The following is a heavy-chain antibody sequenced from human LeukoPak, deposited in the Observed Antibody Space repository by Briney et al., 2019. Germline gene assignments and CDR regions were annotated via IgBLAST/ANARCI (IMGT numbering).Heavy chain of an antibody. J-gene: IGHJ4*02. CDR2: ISSSGSTI. CDR1: GFTFSSYE. Sequence: GGSLRLSCAASGFTFSSYEMNWVRQAPGKGLEWVSYISSSGSTIYYADSVKCRFTISRDNAKNSLYLQMNSLRAEDTAVYYCARDTYYDSSGPDDYWGQGTLVTVSS. V-gene: IGHV3-48*03. CDR3: ARDTYYDSSGPDDY. D-gene: IGHD3-22*01.